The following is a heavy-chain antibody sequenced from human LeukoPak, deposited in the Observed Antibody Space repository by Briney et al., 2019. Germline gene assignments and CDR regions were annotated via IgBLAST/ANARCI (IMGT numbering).Heavy chain of an antibody. Sequence: GGSLRLSCAASGFTFSSYSMNWVRQAPGKGLEWVSSISSSSSYIYYADSVKGRFTISRDNAKNSLYLQMNSLRAEDTAVYYCARVASNYDFDCWGQGTLVTVSS. V-gene: IGHV3-21*01. CDR2: ISSSSSYI. CDR1: GFTFSSYS. D-gene: IGHD4-11*01. CDR3: ARVASNYDFDC. J-gene: IGHJ4*02.